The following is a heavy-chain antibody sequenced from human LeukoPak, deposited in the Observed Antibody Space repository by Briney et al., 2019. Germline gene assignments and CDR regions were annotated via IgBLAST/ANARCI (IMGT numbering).Heavy chain of an antibody. CDR1: GFSLRKHP. CDR2: ISGDGGTT. Sequence: GGSLRLSCAASGFSLRKHPMHWVRQAPGKGLEFVSAISGDGGTTFYASSVKGRFTISRDNSRNMVVLQMGSLRTDDMGVYFCARDCSSGNCRGALDYWGQGALVTVSS. CDR3: ARDCSSGNCRGALDY. V-gene: IGHV3-64*01. J-gene: IGHJ4*02. D-gene: IGHD3-22*01.